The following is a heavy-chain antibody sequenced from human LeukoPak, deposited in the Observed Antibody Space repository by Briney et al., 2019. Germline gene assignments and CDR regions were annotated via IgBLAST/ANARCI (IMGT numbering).Heavy chain of an antibody. CDR3: AREDVDTYYYGSGSYFAFDY. CDR1: GYTFTSHG. CDR2: ISAYNGNT. D-gene: IGHD3-10*01. J-gene: IGHJ4*02. V-gene: IGHV1-18*01. Sequence: ASVKVSCKASGYTFTSHGISWVRQAPGQGLEWMGWISAYNGNTNYAQKLQGRVTMTTDTSTSTAYMELRSLRSDDTAVYYCAREDVDTYYYGSGSYFAFDYWGQGTLVTVSS.